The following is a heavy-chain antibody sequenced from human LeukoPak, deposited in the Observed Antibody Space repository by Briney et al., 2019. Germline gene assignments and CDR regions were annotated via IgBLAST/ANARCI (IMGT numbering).Heavy chain of an antibody. CDR1: GGSCDDYY. D-gene: IGHD5-24*01. J-gene: IGHJ4*02. Sequence: PSETLSLTCAVYGGSCDDYYCSWIRQPPGKGLEWMGEIHPVGIFYYTSSLTSRVTISIDTSKSKFSLRLTSVTAADTAFYYCARGRDRSKAGDHWGQGSLVTVSS. CDR3: ARGRDRSKAGDH. CDR2: IHPVGIF. V-gene: IGHV4-34*01.